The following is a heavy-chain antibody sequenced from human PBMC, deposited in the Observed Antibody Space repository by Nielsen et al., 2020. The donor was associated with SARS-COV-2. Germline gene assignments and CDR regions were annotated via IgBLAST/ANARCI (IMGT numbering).Heavy chain of an antibody. CDR2: IKQDGSEK. J-gene: IGHJ4*02. Sequence: GESLKISCAASGFTFSSYWMSWVRQAPGKGLEWVANIKQDGSEKYYVDSVKGRFTISRDNAKNSLYLQMNSLRAEDTAVYYCAKTAARIAVASTDYWGQGTPVTVSS. CDR3: AKTAARIAVASTDY. V-gene: IGHV3-7*03. CDR1: GFTFSSYW. D-gene: IGHD6-19*01.